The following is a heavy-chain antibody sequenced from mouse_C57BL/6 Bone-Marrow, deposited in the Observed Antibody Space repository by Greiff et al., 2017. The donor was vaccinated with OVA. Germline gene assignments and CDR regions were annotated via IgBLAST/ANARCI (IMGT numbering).Heavy chain of an antibody. V-gene: IGHV5-4*01. D-gene: IGHD1-1*01. CDR1: GFTFSSYA. Sequence: VQVVESGGGLVKPGGSLKLSCAASGFTFSSYAMSWVRQTPEKRLEWVATISDGGSYTYYPDNVKGRFTISRDNAKNNLYLQMSHLKSEDTAMYYCARVGYYYGSSSFAYWGQGTLVTVSA. CDR2: ISDGGSYT. CDR3: ARVGYYYGSSSFAY. J-gene: IGHJ3*01.